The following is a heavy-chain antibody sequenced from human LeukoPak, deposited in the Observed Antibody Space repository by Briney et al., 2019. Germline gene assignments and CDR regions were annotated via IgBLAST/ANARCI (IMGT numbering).Heavy chain of an antibody. CDR3: ARDGLGSGWYEVYFDY. J-gene: IGHJ4*02. CDR2: ISSSSSYI. V-gene: IGHV3-21*01. D-gene: IGHD6-19*01. Sequence: TGGSLRLSCAASGFTFSSYSMNWVRRAPGKGLEWVSSISSSSSYIYYADSVRGRFTISRDNAKNSLYLQMNSLRAEDTAVYYCARDGLGSGWYEVYFDYWGQGTLVTVSS. CDR1: GFTFSSYS.